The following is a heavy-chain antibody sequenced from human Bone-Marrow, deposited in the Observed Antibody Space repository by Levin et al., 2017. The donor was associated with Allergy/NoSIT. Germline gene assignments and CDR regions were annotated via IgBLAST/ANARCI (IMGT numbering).Heavy chain of an antibody. J-gene: IGHJ6*03. Sequence: PSETLSLTCAVSGGSISSGGYSWSWIRQPPGKGLEWIGYIYHSGSTYYNPSLKSRVTISVDRSKNQFSLKLSSVTAADTAVYYCARVGYGGGSGWRLGYYYYYMDVWGKGTTVTVSS. CDR3: ARVGYGGGSGWRLGYYYYYMDV. CDR2: IYHSGST. V-gene: IGHV4-30-2*01. CDR1: GGSISSGGYS. D-gene: IGHD3-10*01.